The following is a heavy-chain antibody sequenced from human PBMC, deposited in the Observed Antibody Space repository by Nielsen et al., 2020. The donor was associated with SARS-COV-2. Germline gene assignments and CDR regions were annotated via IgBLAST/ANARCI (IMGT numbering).Heavy chain of an antibody. D-gene: IGHD3-3*01. CDR1: GFTVSSNY. Sequence: GESLKISCAASGFTVSSNYMSWVRQAPGKGLEWVSVIYSGGSTYYADSVKGRFTISRDNSKNTLYLQMYSLRAEDTAVYYCARAKTTRVTIFGVVTPGAFDIWGQGTMVTVSS. CDR2: IYSGGST. V-gene: IGHV3-53*01. CDR3: ARAKTTRVTIFGVVTPGAFDI. J-gene: IGHJ3*02.